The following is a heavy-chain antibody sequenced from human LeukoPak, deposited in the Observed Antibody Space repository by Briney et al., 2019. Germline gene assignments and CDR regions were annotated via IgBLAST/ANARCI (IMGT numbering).Heavy chain of an antibody. J-gene: IGHJ5*02. V-gene: IGHV4-34*01. CDR2: INHSGST. Sequence: PSETLSLTCAVYGGSFSGYYWSWIRQPPGKGLEWIGEINHSGSTNYNPSLKSRVTISVDTSKNQFSLKLSSVTAADTAVYYCGRGIDPWGQGTLVTVSS. CDR3: GRGIDP. CDR1: GGSFSGYY.